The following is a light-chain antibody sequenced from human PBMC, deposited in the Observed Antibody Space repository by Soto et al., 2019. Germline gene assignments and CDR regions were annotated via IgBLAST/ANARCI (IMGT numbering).Light chain of an antibody. V-gene: IGLV2-8*01. J-gene: IGLJ3*02. CDR2: EVS. CDR1: SSDVGGYNY. CDR3: SSYAGSNNWGV. Sequence: QSALTQPPSASGSPGQSVTISCTGTSSDVGGYNYVSWYQHHPGKAPKLMIYEVSKRPSGVPDRFSGSKSGNTASLTVSGLQVDDEADYYCSSYAGSNNWGVFGGGTKLTVL.